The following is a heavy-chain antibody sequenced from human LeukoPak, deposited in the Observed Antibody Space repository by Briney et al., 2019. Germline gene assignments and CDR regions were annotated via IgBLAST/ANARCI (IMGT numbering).Heavy chain of an antibody. CDR3: ARAPGPYCSGGSCYDYYYGMDV. Sequence: SETLSLTCTVSSGSISSGDYYWSWIRQPPGKGLEWIGYIYYSGSTYYNPSLKSRVTISVDTSKNQFSLKLSSVTAADTAVYYCARAPGPYCSGGSCYDYYYGMDVWGQGTTVTVSS. D-gene: IGHD2-15*01. CDR1: SGSISSGDYY. V-gene: IGHV4-30-4*01. J-gene: IGHJ6*02. CDR2: IYYSGST.